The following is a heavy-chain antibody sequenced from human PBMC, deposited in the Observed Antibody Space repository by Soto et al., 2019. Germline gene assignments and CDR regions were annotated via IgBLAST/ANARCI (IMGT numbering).Heavy chain of an antibody. CDR3: ARDPSEGRVGNWFES. J-gene: IGHJ5*01. CDR2: ISSSTSYV. V-gene: IGHV3-21*06. Sequence: GSLRLSCAASGFTFSRYGMNWLRQAPGKGLEWVASISSSTSYVYYADSVKGRFSTSRDNAKNILYLEMYALRSEDTAVYYCARDPSEGRVGNWFESWGQGTLVTVSS. D-gene: IGHD2-2*01. CDR1: GFTFSRYG.